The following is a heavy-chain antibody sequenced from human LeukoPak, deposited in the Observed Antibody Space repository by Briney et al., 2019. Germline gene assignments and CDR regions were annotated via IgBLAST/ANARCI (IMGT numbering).Heavy chain of an antibody. CDR2: INPNSGVT. CDR3: ARDPYCSSTSCYETNWFDP. Sequence: ASVKVSCKASGYTFTGYYMHWVRQAPGQGLEWMGWINPNSGVTNYAQKFQGRVTMTRDPSISTAYMELSRLRSDDTAVYYCARDPYCSSTSCYETNWFDPWGQGTLVTVSS. J-gene: IGHJ5*02. V-gene: IGHV1-2*02. CDR1: GYTFTGYY. D-gene: IGHD2-2*01.